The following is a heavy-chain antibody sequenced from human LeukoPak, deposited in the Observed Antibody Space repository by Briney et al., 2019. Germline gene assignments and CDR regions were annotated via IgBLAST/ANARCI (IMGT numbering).Heavy chain of an antibody. D-gene: IGHD3-3*01. J-gene: IGHJ5*02. CDR1: GGSISSSSYY. V-gene: IGHV4-39*07. Sequence: PSVTLSLTCTVSGGSISSSSYYWGWIRQPPGKGLEWIGSIYYSGSTYYNPSLKSRVTISVDTSKNQFSLKLSSVTAADTAVYYCARVTMRRPYNWFDPWGQGTLVTVSS. CDR3: ARVTMRRPYNWFDP. CDR2: IYYSGST.